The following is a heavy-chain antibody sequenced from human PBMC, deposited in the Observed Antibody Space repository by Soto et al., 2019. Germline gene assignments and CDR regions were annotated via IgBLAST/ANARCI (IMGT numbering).Heavy chain of an antibody. J-gene: IGHJ6*02. D-gene: IGHD3-3*01. V-gene: IGHV3-9*01. CDR1: GFTFEDYV. CDR3: ARSWSGSASGRVDV. CDR2: ISWDGYSI. Sequence: EVQLVESGGGLVQPGRSLRLSCVGSGFTFEDYVMHWVRQVPGKGLEWVSHISWDGYSIGYAGSVRGRFTISRDNATNSLFLQMNSLRPEDTALYYCARSWSGSASGRVDVWGQGTTVTVSS.